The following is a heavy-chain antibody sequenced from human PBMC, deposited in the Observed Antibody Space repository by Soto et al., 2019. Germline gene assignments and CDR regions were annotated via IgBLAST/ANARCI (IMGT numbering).Heavy chain of an antibody. CDR3: ARFTHYYGMDV. J-gene: IGHJ6*02. V-gene: IGHV4-30-4*01. Sequence: NPSETLSLTCTVSGGSISSGDYYWSWIRQTPGKGLEWIGYIYYSGSTYYNPSLKSRVTISVDTSKNQFSLKLSSVTAADTAVYYCARFTHYYGMDVWGQGTTVTVSS. CDR2: IYYSGST. CDR1: GGSISSGDYY.